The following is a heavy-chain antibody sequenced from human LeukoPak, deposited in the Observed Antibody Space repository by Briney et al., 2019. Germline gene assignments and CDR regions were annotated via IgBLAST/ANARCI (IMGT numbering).Heavy chain of an antibody. D-gene: IGHD6-19*01. CDR3: ARPRAQQWLVRGDAFDI. J-gene: IGHJ3*02. Sequence: VASVKVSCKASGYTCTGYYMHWVRQAPGQGLEWMGWINPNTGGTDYAQKFQGRVTMTRDTSISTAYMELSRLRSDDTAVYYCARPRAQQWLVRGDAFDIWGQGTMVTVS. CDR1: GYTCTGYY. CDR2: INPNTGGT. V-gene: IGHV1-2*02.